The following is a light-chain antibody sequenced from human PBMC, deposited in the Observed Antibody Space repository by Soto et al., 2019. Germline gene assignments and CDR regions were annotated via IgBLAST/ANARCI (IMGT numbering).Light chain of an antibody. J-gene: IGLJ1*01. CDR3: QSYDSSLSSYV. CDR2: GNN. CDR1: SSNIGAGYD. V-gene: IGLV1-40*01. Sequence: QFVLTQAPSGSGAPGQRVTISCTGSSSNIGAGYDVHWYQQLPGTAPKLLIYGNNNRPSGVPDRFSGSKSGTSASLAITGLQAEDEADYYCQSYDSSLSSYVFGTGTKLTVL.